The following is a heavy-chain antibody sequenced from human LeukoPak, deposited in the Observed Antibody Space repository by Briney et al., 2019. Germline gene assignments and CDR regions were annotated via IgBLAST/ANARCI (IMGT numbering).Heavy chain of an antibody. CDR1: GFAFGSHW. D-gene: IGHD1-26*01. CDR3: TRDGSGSRIPFDY. J-gene: IGHJ4*02. V-gene: IGHV3-74*01. CDR2: IESDASNT. Sequence: GGSLRLSCAASGFAFGSHWMHWVRQAPGQGLVWVARIESDASNTRYADSVKGRFTISRDNANKTLYLQMNSLRAEDTAVYYCTRDGSGSRIPFDYWGQGTLVTVSS.